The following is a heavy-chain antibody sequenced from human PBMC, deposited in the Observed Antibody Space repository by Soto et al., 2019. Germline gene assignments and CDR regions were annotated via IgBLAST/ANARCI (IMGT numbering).Heavy chain of an antibody. V-gene: IGHV1-2*02. Sequence: GASVKVSCKASGYTFTGYYMHWVRQAPGQGFEWMGRISPKSGDTNYAQKFEGRVTMTWDTSLKTAYMELSSLISEDTAVYYCARPPGYISDWYYFDLWGQGTLVTVSS. J-gene: IGHJ4*02. CDR1: GYTFTGYY. CDR3: ARPPGYISDWYYFDL. D-gene: IGHD3-9*01. CDR2: ISPKSGDT.